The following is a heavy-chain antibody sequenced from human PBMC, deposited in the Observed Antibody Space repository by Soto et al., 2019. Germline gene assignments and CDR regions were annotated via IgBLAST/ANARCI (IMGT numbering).Heavy chain of an antibody. V-gene: IGHV4-38-2*02. J-gene: IGHJ5*02. CDR1: GYSISSGYY. Sequence: SETLSLTCAVSGYSISSGYYWGWIRQPPGKGLEWIGSIYHSGSTYYNPSLKSRVTISVDTSKNQFSLKLSSVTAADTAVYYCARDLSKWLRLGGIWFDPWGQGTLVTVSS. CDR2: IYHSGST. CDR3: ARDLSKWLRLGGIWFDP. D-gene: IGHD5-12*01.